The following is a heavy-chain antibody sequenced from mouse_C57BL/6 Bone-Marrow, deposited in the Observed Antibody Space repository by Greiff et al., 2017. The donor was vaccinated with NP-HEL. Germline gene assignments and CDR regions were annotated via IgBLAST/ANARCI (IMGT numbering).Heavy chain of an antibody. V-gene: IGHV5-12*01. D-gene: IGHD1-1*01. CDR1: GFTFSDYY. CDR2: ISNGGGST. J-gene: IGHJ4*01. CDR3: ARRGQVVAPRYAMDY. Sequence: EVMLVESGGGLVQPGGSLKLSCAASGFTFSDYYMYWVRQTPEKRLEWVAYISNGGGSTYYPDTVKGRFTISRDNAKNTLYLQMSRLKSEDTAMYYCARRGQVVAPRYAMDYWGQGTSVTVSS.